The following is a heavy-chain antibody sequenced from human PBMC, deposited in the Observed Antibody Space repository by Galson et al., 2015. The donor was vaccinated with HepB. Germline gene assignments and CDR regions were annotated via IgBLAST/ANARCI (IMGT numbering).Heavy chain of an antibody. D-gene: IGHD1-26*01. Sequence: SLRLSCAASGFTFSSYSMNWVRQAPGKGLEWVSSISSSSSYIYYADSVKGRFTISRDNAKNSLYLQMNSLRAEDTAVYYCAREVSGSYSFDYFDYWGQGTLVTVSS. J-gene: IGHJ4*02. CDR3: AREVSGSYSFDYFDY. CDR1: GFTFSSYS. V-gene: IGHV3-21*01. CDR2: ISSSSSYI.